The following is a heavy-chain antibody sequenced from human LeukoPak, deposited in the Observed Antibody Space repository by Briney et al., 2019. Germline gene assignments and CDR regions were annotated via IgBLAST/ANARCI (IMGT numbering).Heavy chain of an antibody. V-gene: IGHV3-30*18. CDR3: AKDNGDCSGGSCYYTDN. CDR2: ISYDGSNK. CDR1: GFTFSTYV. J-gene: IGHJ4*02. Sequence: GRSLRLSCAASGFTFSTYVMHCVRQAPGKGLEWVAVISYDGSNKYYADSVKGRFTISRDNSKNTLFLQMNSLRAENTAVYYCAKDNGDCSGGSCYYTDNWGQGTLVTVSS. D-gene: IGHD2-15*01.